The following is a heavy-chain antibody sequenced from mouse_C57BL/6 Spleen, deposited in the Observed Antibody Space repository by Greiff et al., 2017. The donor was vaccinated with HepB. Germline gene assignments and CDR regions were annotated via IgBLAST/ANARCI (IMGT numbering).Heavy chain of an antibody. J-gene: IGHJ4*01. CDR1: GFTFSDYG. CDR3: ARKVHYYGYAMDY. Sequence: EVKLVESGGGLVKPGGSLKLSCAASGFTFSDYGMHWVRQAPEKGLEWVAYISSGSSTIYYADTVKGRFTISRDNAKNTLFLQRTSLRSEDTAMYYCARKVHYYGYAMDYWGQGTSVTVSS. CDR2: ISSGSSTI. V-gene: IGHV5-17*01. D-gene: IGHD1-2*01.